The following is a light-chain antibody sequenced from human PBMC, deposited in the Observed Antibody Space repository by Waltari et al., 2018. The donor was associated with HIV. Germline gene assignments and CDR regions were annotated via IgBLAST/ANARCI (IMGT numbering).Light chain of an antibody. CDR2: KAS. V-gene: IGKV1-5*03. CDR3: QQYNSYSWT. J-gene: IGKJ1*01. CDR1: QSISSW. Sequence: ASVGDRVTITCRASQSISSWLAWYQQKPGKAPKLLIYKASSLESGVPSRFSGSGSGTEFTLTISSLQPDDFASYYCQQYNSYSWTFGQGTKVEIK.